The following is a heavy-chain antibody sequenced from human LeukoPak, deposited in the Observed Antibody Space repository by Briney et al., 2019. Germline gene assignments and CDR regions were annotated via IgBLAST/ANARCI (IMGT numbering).Heavy chain of an antibody. CDR1: GGTFSSYA. Sequence: ASVKVSCKASGGTFSSYAISWVRQAPGQGLEWMGRIIPIFGTANYAQKFQGRVTITTDESTSTAYMELSSLRSEDTAVYYCARGVHYDFWSGYPDAFDIWGQGTMVTVSS. J-gene: IGHJ3*02. D-gene: IGHD3-3*01. CDR3: ARGVHYDFWSGYPDAFDI. V-gene: IGHV1-69*05. CDR2: IIPIFGTA.